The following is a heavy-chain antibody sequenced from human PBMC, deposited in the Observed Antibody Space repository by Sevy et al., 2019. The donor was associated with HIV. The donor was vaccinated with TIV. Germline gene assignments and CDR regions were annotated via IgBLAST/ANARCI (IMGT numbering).Heavy chain of an antibody. CDR3: AKGQQLIYQSRSYFYYGMNV. D-gene: IGHD6-13*01. J-gene: IGHJ6*02. CDR1: NLTFEDYA. Sequence: GGSLRLSCAASNLTFEDYAMHWVRRAPGKGLEWVSGISWNGADIGFAASVKGRFTISRDNAKSSVYLQINSLTPEDTGVYYCAKGQQLIYQSRSYFYYGMNVWGQGTMVTVSS. V-gene: IGHV3-9*01. CDR2: ISWNGADI.